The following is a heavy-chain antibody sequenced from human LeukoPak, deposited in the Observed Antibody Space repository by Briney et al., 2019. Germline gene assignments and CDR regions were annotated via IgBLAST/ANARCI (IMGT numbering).Heavy chain of an antibody. CDR3: ARFSPPPYYYYGMDV. Sequence: GGSLRLSCAASGFTFSSYGMPWVRQAPGKGLEWVAVIWYDGSNKYYADSVKGRFTISRDNSKNTLYLQMNSLRAEDTAVYYCARFSPPPYYYYGMDVWGQGTTVTVSS. J-gene: IGHJ6*02. CDR1: GFTFSSYG. V-gene: IGHV3-33*01. CDR2: IWYDGSNK.